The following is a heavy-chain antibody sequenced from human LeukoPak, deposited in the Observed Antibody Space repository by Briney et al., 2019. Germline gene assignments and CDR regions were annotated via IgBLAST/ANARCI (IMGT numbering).Heavy chain of an antibody. Sequence: ASVKVSCEASGYTFTSYAIHWVRQAPGQRLEWMGWISAGSGNTKYSQNFQGRVTFISNTSATTAFMELSSLRSEDAAVYYCARDSGSGSNDYWGQGTLVTVSS. V-gene: IGHV1-3*01. J-gene: IGHJ4*02. CDR1: GYTFTSYA. CDR2: ISAGSGNT. CDR3: ARDSGSGSNDY. D-gene: IGHD1-26*01.